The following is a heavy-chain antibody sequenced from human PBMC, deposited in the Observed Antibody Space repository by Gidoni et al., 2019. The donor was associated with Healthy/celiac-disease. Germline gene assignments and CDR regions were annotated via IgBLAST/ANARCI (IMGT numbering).Heavy chain of an antibody. Sequence: QVQLVQSGAEVKKPGSSVKVSCKASGGTFSSYAISWVRQAPGQGLEWMGGIIPIFGTANYAQKFQGRVTITADKSTSTAYMELSSLRSEDTAVYYCASGKGSSAQLGIYYYGMDVWGQGTTVTVSS. CDR3: ASGKGSSAQLGIYYYGMDV. D-gene: IGHD2-2*01. CDR1: GGTFSSYA. CDR2: IIPIFGTA. J-gene: IGHJ6*02. V-gene: IGHV1-69*06.